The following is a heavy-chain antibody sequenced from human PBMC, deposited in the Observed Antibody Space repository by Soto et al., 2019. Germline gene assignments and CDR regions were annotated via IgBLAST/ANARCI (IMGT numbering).Heavy chain of an antibody. CDR3: AIQRDFAFEY. J-gene: IGHJ4*02. CDR2: VYPGDSES. Sequence: LGESLKISCKGSGYTFTRYWIGWVRQMPGKGLEWMGFVYPGDSESRYSPSFQGQITISADKSINTAYLQWRSLKASDTAIYYCAIQRDFAFEYWGVGTPVTVS. V-gene: IGHV5-51*01. CDR1: GYTFTRYW.